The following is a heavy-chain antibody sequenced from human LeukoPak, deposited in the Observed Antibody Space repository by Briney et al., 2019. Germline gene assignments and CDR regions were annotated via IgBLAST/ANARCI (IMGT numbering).Heavy chain of an antibody. D-gene: IGHD3-10*01. J-gene: IGHJ4*02. CDR2: IYYSGST. V-gene: IGHV4-59*01. Sequence: SETLSLTCTVSGGSISSYYWSWIRQPPGKGLEWIGYIYYSGSTNYNPSLKSRVTISVDKYRTRFSLKLSSVTAADTAVYYCASNPFGELFTYFDYWGQGTLVTVSS. CDR1: GGSISSYY. CDR3: ASNPFGELFTYFDY.